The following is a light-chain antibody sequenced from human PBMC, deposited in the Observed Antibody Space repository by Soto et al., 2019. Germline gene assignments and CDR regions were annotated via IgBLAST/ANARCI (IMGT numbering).Light chain of an antibody. Sequence: KVMTQSPTPLSVFPGGGATPSLKASQNVYNNLAWYQQRPGQPPRLLIYDASTRATGISARFSGSGYGTEFTLTISSLRSEDFAVYFCQQCRNWPLTFGGGTKVDIK. CDR1: QNVYNN. J-gene: IGKJ4*01. V-gene: IGKV3-15*01. CDR3: QQCRNWPLT. CDR2: DAS.